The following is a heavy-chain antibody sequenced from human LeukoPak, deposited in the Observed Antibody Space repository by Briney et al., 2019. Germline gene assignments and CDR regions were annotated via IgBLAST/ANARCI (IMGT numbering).Heavy chain of an antibody. V-gene: IGHV1-8*01. CDR3: ASLGYCSSTSCYRGGYYYYGMDV. D-gene: IGHD2-2*01. CDR2: MNPNSGNT. Sequence: ASVKVSCKASGYTFTSYDINWVRQATGQGLEWMGWMNPNSGNTGYAQKFQGRVTMTRNTSISTAYMELSSLRSEDTAVHYCASLGYCSSTSCYRGGYYYYGMDVWGQGTTVTVSS. CDR1: GYTFTSYD. J-gene: IGHJ6*02.